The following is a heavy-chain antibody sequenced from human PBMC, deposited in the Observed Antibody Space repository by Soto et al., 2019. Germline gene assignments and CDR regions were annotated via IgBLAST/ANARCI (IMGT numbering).Heavy chain of an antibody. CDR1: XFXXXXNY. V-gene: IGHV3-66*01. D-gene: IGHD1-7*01. J-gene: IGHJ6*02. CDR3: ARSRTGTTYGGMDV. Sequence: EVQLVESGGDLVQPGGSLRLSCAXXXFXXXXNYMTXVRXAPGKGLEWVSVIHSGGDTHYADSVRGRFTISRDNSKNTLYLQMNSLRAEDTAVYYCARSRTGTTYGGMDVWGQGTTVTVSS. CDR2: IHSGGDT.